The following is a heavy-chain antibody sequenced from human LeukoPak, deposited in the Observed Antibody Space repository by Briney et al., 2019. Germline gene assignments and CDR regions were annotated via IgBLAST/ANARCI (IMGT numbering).Heavy chain of an antibody. D-gene: IGHD1-26*01. CDR1: GLTLSNVW. CDR2: ISGSGAST. J-gene: IGHJ4*02. CDR3: AKDVGKWESLHFFDY. Sequence: GGSLRLSCAVSGLTLSNVWMNWVRQAPGKGLEWISGISGSGASTYYADSVKGRFTISRDDSRNTLYLQMNSLRGDDTAVYYCAKDVGKWESLHFFDYWGQGTLVTVSS. V-gene: IGHV3-23*01.